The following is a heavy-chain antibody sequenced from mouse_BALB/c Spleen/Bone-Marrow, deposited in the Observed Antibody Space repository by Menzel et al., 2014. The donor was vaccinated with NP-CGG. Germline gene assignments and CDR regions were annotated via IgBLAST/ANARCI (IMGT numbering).Heavy chain of an antibody. CDR2: IWSDGST. D-gene: IGHD4-1*01. V-gene: IGHV2-6*02. Sequence: QVQLQQPGPGLVAPSQSLSITCTVSGFSLTNYGLHWVRQPPGKGLEWLVVIWSDGSTTYNSALKSRLSINKDNSKSQVFVKMNSRQTDDTAIYDCARTGTRYAMDYWGQGTSVTVSS. J-gene: IGHJ4*01. CDR1: GFSLTNYG. CDR3: ARTGTRYAMDY.